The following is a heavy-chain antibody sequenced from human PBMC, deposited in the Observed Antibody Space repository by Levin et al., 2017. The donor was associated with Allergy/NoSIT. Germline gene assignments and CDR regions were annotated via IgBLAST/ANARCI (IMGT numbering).Heavy chain of an antibody. CDR2: IYSGGST. D-gene: IGHD2-8*02. CDR1: GFTVSSNY. J-gene: IGHJ4*02. Sequence: GGSLRLSCAASGFTVSSNYMSWVRQAPGKGLEWVSVIYSGGSTYYADSVKGRFTISRDNSKNTLYLQMNSLRAEDTAVYYWAREEGDCTGGVCYFDYWGQGTLVTVSS. CDR3: AREEGDCTGGVCYFDY. V-gene: IGHV3-53*01.